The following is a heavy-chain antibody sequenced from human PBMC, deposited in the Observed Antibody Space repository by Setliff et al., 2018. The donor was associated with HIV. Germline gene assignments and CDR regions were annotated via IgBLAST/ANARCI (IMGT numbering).Heavy chain of an antibody. Sequence: ASVKVSFKASGYTFTDYFLHWVRQAPGQGLEWMGWINPNNGDTIYAQKFQGRVTVTRDTSINTAYMVLSSLKSDDTAMYFCARVRRGKAIITTGGMDVWGQGTTVTVSS. CDR3: ARVRRGKAIITTGGMDV. CDR1: GYTFTDYF. D-gene: IGHD3-10*01. V-gene: IGHV1-2*02. J-gene: IGHJ6*02. CDR2: INPNNGDT.